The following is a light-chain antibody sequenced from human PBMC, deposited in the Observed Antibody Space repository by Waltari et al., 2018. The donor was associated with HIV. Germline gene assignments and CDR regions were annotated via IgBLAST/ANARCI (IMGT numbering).Light chain of an antibody. CDR1: QSVFWRSNKKNY. Sequence: DFVMTQSPDSLTVSLGERATINCRSSQSVFWRSNKKNYLAWYQQKPGQPPRLLIQWASERQSGVPDRFSGSGSGTDFALTINHVEAEDVALYYCQQYYSYPQTFGQGTKLQIK. CDR2: WAS. CDR3: QQYYSYPQT. J-gene: IGKJ2*01. V-gene: IGKV4-1*01.